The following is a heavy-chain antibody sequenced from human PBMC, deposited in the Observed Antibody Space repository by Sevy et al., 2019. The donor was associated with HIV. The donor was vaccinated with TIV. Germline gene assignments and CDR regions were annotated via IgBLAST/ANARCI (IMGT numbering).Heavy chain of an antibody. J-gene: IGHJ4*02. D-gene: IGHD2-21*02. CDR3: SRLFSCGGDCYYLDY. Sequence: GGSLNPSCQASGLRFVIYVMHWVRRAPGKGLEWVAVISHDGNDKTYADSVKVRFTISRDNSKNTLYLQMNSLRVEDTAVYFCSRLFSCGGDCYYLDYWGQGALVTVSS. V-gene: IGHV3-30*04. CDR1: GLRFVIYV. CDR2: ISHDGNDK.